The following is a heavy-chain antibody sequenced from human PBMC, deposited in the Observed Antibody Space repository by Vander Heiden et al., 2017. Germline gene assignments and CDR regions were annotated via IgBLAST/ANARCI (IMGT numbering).Heavy chain of an antibody. J-gene: IGHJ4*02. Sequence: QLQLQESGPGLVKPSETLSLTCTVSGGSFISNDYFWGWVRQPPGKGPEWMATIQYSGLTFHAPSFKTRVTISMDTSKRQFSLKLSSVTAADTAVYYCVRLGHNWESPQFDYWGQGTLVTVSS. V-gene: IGHV4-39*01. CDR2: IQYSGLT. CDR1: GGSFISNDYF. CDR3: VRLGHNWESPQFDY. D-gene: IGHD1-20*01.